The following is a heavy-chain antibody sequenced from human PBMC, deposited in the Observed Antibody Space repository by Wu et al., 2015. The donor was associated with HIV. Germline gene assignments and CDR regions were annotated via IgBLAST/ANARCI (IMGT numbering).Heavy chain of an antibody. D-gene: IGHD3-10*01. CDR2: ISAYNGNT. J-gene: IGHJ6*02. Sequence: QVQLVQSGAEVKKPGASVKVSCKASGYTFTSYGISWVRQAPGQGLEWMGWISAYNGNTNYAQKLQGRVTMTTDTSTSTAYMELRSLRSDDTAVYYCARVGSITMVRGVGGYYYGMDVWGQGTTVTVSS. V-gene: IGHV1-18*01. CDR3: ARVGSITMVRGVGGYYYGMDV. CDR1: GYTFTSYG.